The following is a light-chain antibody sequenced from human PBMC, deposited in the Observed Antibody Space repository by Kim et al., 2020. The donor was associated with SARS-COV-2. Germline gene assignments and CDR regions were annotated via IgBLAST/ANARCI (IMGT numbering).Light chain of an antibody. CDR1: SSNSEADYD. V-gene: IGLV1-40*01. CDR3: QSYDSRLSASV. Sequence: QSVLTQPPSVSGAPGQTVTITCTGSSSNSEADYDVHWYQQFPGTAPKLIIYGRNYRPSGVPDRFSGSKSGTSASLAISRLQPEDEADYYCQSYDSRLSASVFGGGTQLTVL. CDR2: GRN. J-gene: IGLJ3*02.